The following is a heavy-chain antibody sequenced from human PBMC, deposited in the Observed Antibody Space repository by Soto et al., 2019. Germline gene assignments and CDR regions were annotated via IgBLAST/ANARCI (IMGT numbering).Heavy chain of an antibody. Sequence: SETLSLTCAVSSGSIDHVYWSSWVRQFPGKGLEWIGETSHDGVTNYNPSLEGRVTISIDKSKNQFYLDLNAVTAADTAMYYCARTGDGTRPGYIVGWLDVWGPGTLL. J-gene: IGHJ5*02. D-gene: IGHD3-10*01. V-gene: IGHV4-4*02. CDR2: TSHDGVT. CDR3: ARTGDGTRPGYIVGWLDV. CDR1: SGSIDHVYW.